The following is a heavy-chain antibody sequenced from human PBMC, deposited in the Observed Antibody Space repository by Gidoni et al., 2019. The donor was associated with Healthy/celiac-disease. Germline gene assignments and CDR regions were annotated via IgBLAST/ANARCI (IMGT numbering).Heavy chain of an antibody. J-gene: IGHJ5*02. CDR2: ISSSSSYI. CDR3: ARDSGRYCSGGSCSNWFDP. CDR1: GFPFSRYS. V-gene: IGHV3-21*01. Sequence: EVQLVESGGGLVKPGGSLRLSCAASGFPFSRYSMNLGRQAPGKGLGWVSSISSSSSYIYYADSVKGRFTISRDNAKNSLYLQMNSLRAEDTAVYYCARDSGRYCSGGSCSNWFDPWGQGTLVTVSS. D-gene: IGHD2-15*01.